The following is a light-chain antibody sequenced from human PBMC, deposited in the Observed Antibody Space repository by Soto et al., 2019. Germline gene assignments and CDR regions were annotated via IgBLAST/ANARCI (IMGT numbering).Light chain of an antibody. V-gene: IGLV1-47*02. J-gene: IGLJ1*01. CDR3: GVCDDNASSYI. Sequence: SVLTQPPSASGTPGQRVTISCSGSSSNIAINYVYWYQQLPGTAPKLLIYSNTQRPSGVPDRFSGSKSGTSASLAISGLWSEYEADYYCGVCDDNASSYIFGPG. CDR1: SSNIAINY. CDR2: SNT.